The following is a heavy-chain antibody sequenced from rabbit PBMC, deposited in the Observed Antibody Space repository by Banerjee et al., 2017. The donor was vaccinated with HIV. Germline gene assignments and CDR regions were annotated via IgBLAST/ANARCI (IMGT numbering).Heavy chain of an antibody. Sequence: QQQLEESGGGLVKPGGTLTLTCKASGIDFSSYYYMCWVRQAPGKGLEWIACIYTGSSGSTYYASWAKGRFTISKTSSTTVTLQMTSLTAADTATYFCARDLTDSMFYFNLWGPGTLVTVS. CDR1: GIDFSSYYY. J-gene: IGHJ4*01. CDR3: ARDLTDSMFYFNL. CDR2: IYTGSSGST. V-gene: IGHV1S45*01. D-gene: IGHD4-2*01.